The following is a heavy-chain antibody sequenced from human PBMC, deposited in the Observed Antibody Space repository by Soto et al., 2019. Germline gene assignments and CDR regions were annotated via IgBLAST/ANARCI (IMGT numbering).Heavy chain of an antibody. V-gene: IGHV4-59*01. D-gene: IGHD3-3*01. Sequence: SETLSLTCTVSGGSISSYYWSWIRQPPGKGLEWIGYIYYSGSTNYNPSLKSRVTISVDTSKNQFSLKLSSVTAADTAVYYCARGSDFGVVYMHAFDIWGQGTMVTVSS. CDR3: ARGSDFGVVYMHAFDI. CDR2: IYYSGST. CDR1: GGSISSYY. J-gene: IGHJ3*02.